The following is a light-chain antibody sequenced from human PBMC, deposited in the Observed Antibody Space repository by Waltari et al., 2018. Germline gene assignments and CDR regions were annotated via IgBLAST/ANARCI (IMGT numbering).Light chain of an antibody. CDR1: SSNIGRDT. CDR3: ATWDDSLNGRV. V-gene: IGLV1-44*01. CDR2: GND. Sequence: QSVLTQPPSASGTPGQRVTIPCSGSSSNIGRDTVNWYQPVPGTAPKLLIYGNDQRPQGVPDRFSGSKSGTSASLAITGLQSEDEADYYCATWDDSLNGRVFGGGTKLTVL. J-gene: IGLJ3*02.